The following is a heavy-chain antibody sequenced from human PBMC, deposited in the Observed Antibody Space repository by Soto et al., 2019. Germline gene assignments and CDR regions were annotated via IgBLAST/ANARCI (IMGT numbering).Heavy chain of an antibody. J-gene: IGHJ3*02. CDR1: GFTFSRYY. CDR3: ARDDGLSSTNVKAFDI. CDR2: ISTTSTYT. Sequence: GGSLRLSCAASGFTFSRYYMNWVRQAPGKGLEWVSSISTTSTYTHYADSLKGRFTISRDNAKKLLYLQMDSLRAEDTAVYYCARDDGLSSTNVKAFDIWDQGTKVTVSS. D-gene: IGHD2-2*01. V-gene: IGHV3-21*01.